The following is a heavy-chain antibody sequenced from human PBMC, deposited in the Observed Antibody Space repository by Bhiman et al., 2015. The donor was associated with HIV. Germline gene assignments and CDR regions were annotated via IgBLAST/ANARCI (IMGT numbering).Heavy chain of an antibody. D-gene: IGHD2-21*01. Sequence: QVQLVESGGGVVQPGRSLRVSCAASGFIFSNFAMHWVRLAPGKGLEWVAVIWSDGSNEFYADSVKGRFIISRDNSKNTVSLQMSSLRAEDTAFYYCAKDLVKGTLPYYFDSWGQGTLVTVSS. CDR3: AKDLVKGTLPYYFDS. CDR2: IWSDGSNE. V-gene: IGHV3-33*06. CDR1: GFIFSNFA. J-gene: IGHJ4*02.